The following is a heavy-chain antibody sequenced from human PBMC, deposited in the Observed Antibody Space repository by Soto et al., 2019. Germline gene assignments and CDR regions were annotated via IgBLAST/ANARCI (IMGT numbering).Heavy chain of an antibody. CDR1: GCTFSDYY. CDR2: ISNSGSTT. V-gene: IGHV3-11*01. D-gene: IGHD6-13*01. J-gene: IGHJ4*02. Sequence: QVQVVETGGGLVQPGGSRRLCCAASGCTFSDYYMAWIRQAPGKGLQWVTYISNSGSTTYHADSVKGRFTVSRDNTENSLYLHTSSLRAEDTAMYFCARLYISSWYILWGQGTLVTVSS. CDR3: ARLYISSWYIL.